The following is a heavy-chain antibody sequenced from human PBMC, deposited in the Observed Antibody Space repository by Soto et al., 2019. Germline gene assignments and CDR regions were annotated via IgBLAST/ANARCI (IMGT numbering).Heavy chain of an antibody. CDR3: ARHVGNNPHGS. Sequence: SETLSLTWTVSGGSISSSNYHWGWIRQPPGKGLEWIGSMYYSGSAYYNPSLTSRVTISVDTSKNQFSLKLTSVTAADTAVYHCARHVGNNPHGSWGQGTLVTVS. CDR2: MYYSGSA. V-gene: IGHV4-39*01. CDR1: GGSISSSNYH. D-gene: IGHD1-20*01. J-gene: IGHJ4*02.